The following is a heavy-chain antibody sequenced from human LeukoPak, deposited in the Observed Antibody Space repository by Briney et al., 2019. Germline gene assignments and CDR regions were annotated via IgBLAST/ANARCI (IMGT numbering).Heavy chain of an antibody. CDR1: GFTFSSYW. CDR2: IKQDGSEK. Sequence: GGSLRLSCAASGFTFSSYWMSWVRQAPGKGLEWVANIKQDGSEKYYVDSVKGRFTISRDNAKNSLYLQMNSLRAEDTAVYYCASATMIVPVGLWGQGTLVTVSS. J-gene: IGHJ4*02. CDR3: ASATMIVPVGL. D-gene: IGHD3-22*01. V-gene: IGHV3-7*03.